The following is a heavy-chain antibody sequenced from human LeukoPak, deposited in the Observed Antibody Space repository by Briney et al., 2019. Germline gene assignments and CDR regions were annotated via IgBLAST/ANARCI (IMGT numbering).Heavy chain of an antibody. Sequence: KTGGSLRLSCAASGFTFSSYSMNWVRQAPGKGLEWVSSISSSSSYIYYADSVKGRFTISRDNARNSLYLQMNSLRAEDTAVYYCARHYYDSSGYYFDYWGQGTLVTVSS. D-gene: IGHD3-22*01. CDR3: ARHYYDSSGYYFDY. V-gene: IGHV3-21*01. CDR2: ISSSSSYI. CDR1: GFTFSSYS. J-gene: IGHJ4*02.